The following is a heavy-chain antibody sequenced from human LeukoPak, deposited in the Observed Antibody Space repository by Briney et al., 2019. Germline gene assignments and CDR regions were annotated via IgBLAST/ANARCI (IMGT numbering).Heavy chain of an antibody. CDR1: GFTFSNYW. CDR2: IRQDGSDK. V-gene: IGHV3-7*01. D-gene: IGHD6-25*01. CDR3: ARDLFLSGIPAAGVFDY. Sequence: GGSLRLSCAASGFTFSNYWVSWVRQAPGKGLEWVANIRQDGSDKYYMESVKGRFTISRDNANSSLYLQMNSLRAEDTAVYYCARDLFLSGIPAAGVFDYWGQGTLVTVSS. J-gene: IGHJ4*02.